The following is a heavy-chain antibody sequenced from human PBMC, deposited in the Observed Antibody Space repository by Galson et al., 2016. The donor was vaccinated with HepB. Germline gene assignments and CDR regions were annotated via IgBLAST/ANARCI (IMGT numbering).Heavy chain of an antibody. J-gene: IGHJ3*01. CDR2: VYPGNSEI. D-gene: IGHD2-21*02. CDR1: GYRFANYW. Sequence: QSGAEVKKHGESLKISCKGSGYRFANYWIGWVRQMPGKGLESMGIVYPGNSEIRYSPSFQGQVTISADKSITTVYLQWNSLKASDSAIYYCARHECRGSDCFSAYDFWGQGTVVTVSS. CDR3: ARHECRGSDCFSAYDF. V-gene: IGHV5-51*01.